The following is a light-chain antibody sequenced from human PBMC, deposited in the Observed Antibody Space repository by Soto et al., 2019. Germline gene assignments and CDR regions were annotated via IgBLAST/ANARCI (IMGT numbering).Light chain of an antibody. CDR2: DAS. CDR1: QSISSY. Sequence: EIVLTQSPATLSLSPGERATLSCRASQSISSYLGWYQQKPGQAPRLVIHDASNRATGIPARFSGSGSGTDFTLTISSLEPEDFAMYYCQQRSNWPITFGQGTRLEI. V-gene: IGKV3-11*01. CDR3: QQRSNWPIT. J-gene: IGKJ5*01.